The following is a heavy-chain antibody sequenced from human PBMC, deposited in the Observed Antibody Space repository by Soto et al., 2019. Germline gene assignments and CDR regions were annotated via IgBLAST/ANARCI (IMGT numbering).Heavy chain of an antibody. V-gene: IGHV1-8*01. D-gene: IGHD3-16*02. CDR1: GYTFTSYD. Sequence: ASVKVSCKASGYTFTSYDINWVRQATGQGLEWMGWMNPNSGNTGYAQKFQGRVTMTRNTSISTAYMELSSLRSEDTAVYYCARPFYDYIWGSYRYSYDAFDIWGQGTMVTVSS. CDR3: ARPFYDYIWGSYRYSYDAFDI. J-gene: IGHJ3*02. CDR2: MNPNSGNT.